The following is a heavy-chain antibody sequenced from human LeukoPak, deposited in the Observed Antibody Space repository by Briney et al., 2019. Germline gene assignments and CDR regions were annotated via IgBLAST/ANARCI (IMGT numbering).Heavy chain of an antibody. CDR3: ARHKSPPWGAPYYFDY. D-gene: IGHD1-26*01. CDR2: IYYSGST. Sequence: SETLSLTCTVSGGSISSSSYYWGWIRQAPGKGLEWMGSIYYSGSTYYNPSLKSRVTISVDTSKNQFSLKLSSVTAADTAVYYCARHKSPPWGAPYYFDYWGQGTLVTVSS. J-gene: IGHJ4*02. CDR1: GGSISSSSYY. V-gene: IGHV4-39*01.